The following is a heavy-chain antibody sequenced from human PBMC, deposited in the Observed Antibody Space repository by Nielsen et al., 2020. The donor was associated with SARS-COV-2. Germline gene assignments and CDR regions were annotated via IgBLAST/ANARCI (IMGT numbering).Heavy chain of an antibody. CDR2: IYYSGST. Sequence: SETLSLTCTVSGGSISSSSYYWGWIRQPPGKGLEWIGRIYYSGSTYYNPSLKSRVTISVDTSKNQFSLKLSSVTAADTAVYYCASATVTTPEYFQHWGQGTLVTVSS. CDR1: GGSISSSSYY. D-gene: IGHD4-17*01. J-gene: IGHJ1*01. CDR3: ASATVTTPEYFQH. V-gene: IGHV4-39*07.